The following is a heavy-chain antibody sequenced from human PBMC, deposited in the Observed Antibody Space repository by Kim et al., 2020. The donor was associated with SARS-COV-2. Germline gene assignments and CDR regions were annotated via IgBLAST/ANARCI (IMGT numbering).Heavy chain of an antibody. CDR3: ARMGDSSGYYYGPFDY. J-gene: IGHJ4*02. D-gene: IGHD3-22*01. V-gene: IGHV4-4*09. Sequence: PSRKSRVTISVDTSKSQFSLKLSSVTAADTAVYYCARMGDSSGYYYGPFDYWGQGTLVTVSS.